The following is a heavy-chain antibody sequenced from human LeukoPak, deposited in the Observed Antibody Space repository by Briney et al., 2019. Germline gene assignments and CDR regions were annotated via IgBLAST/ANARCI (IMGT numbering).Heavy chain of an antibody. CDR1: GFTFSHHG. CDR2: IRNDGSNH. D-gene: IGHD5-18*01. CDR3: ARGQRLRDDYYYYMDV. V-gene: IGHV3-30*02. J-gene: IGHJ6*03. Sequence: QAGGSLRLSCAASGFTFSHHGMHWVRQAPGKGVEWGAFIRNDGSNHYYADSVKGRFTISRDNSKNSLYLQMNSLRAEDTALYYCARGQRLRDDYYYYMDVWGKGTTVTVSS.